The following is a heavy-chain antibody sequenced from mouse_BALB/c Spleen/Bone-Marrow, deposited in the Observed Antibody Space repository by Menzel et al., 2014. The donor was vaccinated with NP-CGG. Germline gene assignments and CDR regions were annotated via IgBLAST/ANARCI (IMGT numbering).Heavy chain of an antibody. Sequence: EVQLQQSGAELVKSGASVKLSCTASGFNIKDTHMHWVKQRPEQGLEWIGRIDPANGNTKYDPKFQGKATITADTSSNTAYLQLSSLTSEDTAVYYRARWEYYAMDYWGQGTSVTVSS. J-gene: IGHJ4*01. D-gene: IGHD4-1*01. CDR1: GFNIKDTH. CDR2: IDPANGNT. V-gene: IGHV14-3*02. CDR3: ARWEYYAMDY.